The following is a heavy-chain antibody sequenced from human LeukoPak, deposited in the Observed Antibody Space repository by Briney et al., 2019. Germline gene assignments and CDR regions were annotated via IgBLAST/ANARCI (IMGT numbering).Heavy chain of an antibody. CDR2: IIPIFGTA. V-gene: IGHV1-69*01. CDR1: GGTFSSYA. CDR3: ARGYYGSGSYSYYFDY. D-gene: IGHD3-10*01. Sequence: GASVKVSCKASGGTFSSYAISWVRQAPGQGLEWMGGIIPIFGTANYAQKFQGRVTITADESTSTAYMELSSLRSEDTAVYYCARGYYGSGSYSYYFDYRGQGTLVTVSS. J-gene: IGHJ4*02.